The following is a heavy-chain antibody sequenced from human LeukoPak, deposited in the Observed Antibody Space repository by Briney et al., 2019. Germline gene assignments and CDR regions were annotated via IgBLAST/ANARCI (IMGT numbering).Heavy chain of an antibody. D-gene: IGHD3-9*01. V-gene: IGHV3-21*01. CDR3: AILRGTYYDILTGNDY. J-gene: IGHJ4*02. CDR1: GFTFSSYS. CDR2: ISSSSSYI. Sequence: PGGSLRLSCAASGFTFSSYSMNWVRQAPGKGLEWVSSISSSSSYIYYADSVKGRFTISRDNAKNSLYLQMNSLRAEDTAVYYCAILRGTYYDILTGNDYWGQGTLVTVSS.